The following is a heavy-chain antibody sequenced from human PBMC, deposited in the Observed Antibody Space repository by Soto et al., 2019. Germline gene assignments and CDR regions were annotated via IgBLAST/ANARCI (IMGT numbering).Heavy chain of an antibody. V-gene: IGHV3-30*18. CDR3: AKDRVVICGINWVDP. D-gene: IGHD3-3*01. CDR1: GFTFSSYG. CDR2: ISYDGSNK. J-gene: IGHJ5*02. Sequence: QVQLVESGGGVVQPGRSLRLSCAASGFTFSSYGMHWVRQAPGKGLEWVAVISYDGSNKYYADSVKGRFTISRDNSKNTLYLKMNSLRAEDTAVYYWAKDRVVICGINWVDPWGQGTLVTVSS.